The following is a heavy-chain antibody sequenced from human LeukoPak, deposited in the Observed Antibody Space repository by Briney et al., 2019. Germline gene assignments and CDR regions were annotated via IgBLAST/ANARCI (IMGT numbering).Heavy chain of an antibody. J-gene: IGHJ4*02. CDR2: ISYDGSNK. V-gene: IGHV3-30*03. CDR1: GFTFSSYG. CDR3: ARGYRGIAVAGPFDY. D-gene: IGHD6-19*01. Sequence: GGSLRLSCAASGFTFSSYGMHWVRQAPGKGLEWVAVISYDGSNKYYADSVKGRFTISRDNSKNTLYLQMNSLRAEDTAVYYCARGYRGIAVAGPFDYWGQGTLVTVSS.